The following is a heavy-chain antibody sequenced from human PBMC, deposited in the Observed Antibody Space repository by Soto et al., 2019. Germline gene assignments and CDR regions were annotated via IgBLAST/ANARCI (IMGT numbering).Heavy chain of an antibody. D-gene: IGHD6-6*01. CDR1: GFTFDDYA. CDR3: AKDITYSSSSRSLYYYGMDV. CDR2: ISWNSGSI. J-gene: IGHJ6*02. V-gene: IGHV3-9*01. Sequence: QPGGSLRLSCAASGFTFDDYAMHWVRQAPGKGLEWVSGISWNSGSIGYADSVKGRFTISRDNAKNSLYLQMNSLRAEDTALYYCAKDITYSSSSRSLYYYGMDVWGQGTTVTVSS.